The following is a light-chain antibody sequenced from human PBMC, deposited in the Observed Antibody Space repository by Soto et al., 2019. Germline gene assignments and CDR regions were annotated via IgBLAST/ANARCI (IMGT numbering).Light chain of an antibody. CDR1: QSVSSY. CDR2: DAS. J-gene: IGKJ5*01. Sequence: EIVLTQSPATLSLSPGERATLSCRASQSVSSYLAWYHKKPGKAPRLLIYDASNRATGIPGRFSGSGSGTDFTLTISSLEPEDFAVYYCQQRSNWPITFGQGTRLEIK. V-gene: IGKV3-11*01. CDR3: QQRSNWPIT.